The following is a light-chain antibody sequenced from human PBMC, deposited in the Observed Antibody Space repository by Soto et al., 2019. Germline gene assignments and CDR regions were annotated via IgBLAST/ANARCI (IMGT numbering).Light chain of an antibody. CDR3: ISYTSDDVRYV. CDR2: EVS. Sequence: QSVLTQPASVSGSPGQSITISCTGTSHDIGRYNHVSWYQHHPGKAPKLIISEVSNRPSGVSNRFSGSKSGNTASLNISGLQYEDEADYYCISYTSDDVRYVFXTGTKVTGL. CDR1: SHDIGRYNH. V-gene: IGLV2-14*01. J-gene: IGLJ1*01.